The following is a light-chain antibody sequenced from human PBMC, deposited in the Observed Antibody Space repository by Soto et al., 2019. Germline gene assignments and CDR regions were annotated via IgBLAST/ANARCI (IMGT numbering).Light chain of an antibody. CDR3: SSYAGSDNYV. V-gene: IGLV2-8*01. CDR1: SSDTGDYNY. J-gene: IGLJ1*01. CDR2: EVS. Sequence: QSALTQPPSASGSPGQSVTISCSGTSSDTGDYNYVSWYQQHPGKAPKLMIYEVSKRPSGVPDRFSGSKSGNTASLTVSGLQAVDEADYYCSSYAGSDNYVFGTGTKLTVL.